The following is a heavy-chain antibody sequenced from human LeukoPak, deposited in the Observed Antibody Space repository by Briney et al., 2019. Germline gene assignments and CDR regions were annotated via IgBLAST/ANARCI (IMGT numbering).Heavy chain of an antibody. V-gene: IGHV1-46*01. CDR2: INRSGGST. Sequence: EASVKVSCKASGYTFTSYYMHWVPQAPGQGLEWMGIINRSGGSTSYAQKCPGRVTMTRDTSTSTVYMELSSLRSEDTAVYYCARMSAAGTKNWFDPWGQGTLVTVSS. J-gene: IGHJ5*02. CDR3: ARMSAAGTKNWFDP. CDR1: GYTFTSYY. D-gene: IGHD6-13*01.